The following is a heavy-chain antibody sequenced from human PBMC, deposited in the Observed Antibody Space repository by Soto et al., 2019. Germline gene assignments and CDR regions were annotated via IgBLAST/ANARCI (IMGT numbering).Heavy chain of an antibody. CDR2: LYYRGGT. D-gene: IGHD5-12*01. CDR1: GGSISRGGYY. CDR3: ARKDSGYADYMDV. J-gene: IGHJ6*03. Sequence: QFQLQESGPGLVKPSQTLSLTCTVSGGSISRGGYYWSWIRQHPGKGLEWIGYLYYRGGTYYNPSLKSRVTISVDTSENQFSLRLSSVTAADTAVYYCARKDSGYADYMDVWGKGTTVTVSS. V-gene: IGHV4-31*03.